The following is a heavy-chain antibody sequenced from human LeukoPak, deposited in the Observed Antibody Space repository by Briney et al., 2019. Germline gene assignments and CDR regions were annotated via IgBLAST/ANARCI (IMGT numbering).Heavy chain of an antibody. V-gene: IGHV4-39*01. CDR1: GVSISSSSYY. D-gene: IGHD3-10*01. CDR3: ARRLLWFGEWVWFDP. Sequence: PSETLSLTCTVSGVSISSSSYYWGWIRQPPGKGLEWIGSIYYSGSTYYNPSLKSRVTISVDTSKNQFSLKLSSVTAADTAVYYCARRLLWFGEWVWFDPWGQGTLVTVSS. J-gene: IGHJ5*02. CDR2: IYYSGST.